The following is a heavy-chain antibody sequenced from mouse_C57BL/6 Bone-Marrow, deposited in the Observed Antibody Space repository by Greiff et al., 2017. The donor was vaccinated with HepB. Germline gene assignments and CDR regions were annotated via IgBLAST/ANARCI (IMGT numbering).Heavy chain of an antibody. CDR1: EYEFPSHD. CDR2: INSDGGST. CDR3: ARIYYDYDSAWFAY. Sequence: DVHLVESGGGLVQPGESLKLSCESNEYEFPSHDMSWVRKTPEKRLELVAAINSDGGSTYYPATMERRFIISRDNTKKTLYLQMSSLRSEDTALYYCARIYYDYDSAWFAYWGQGTLVTVSA. V-gene: IGHV5-2*01. J-gene: IGHJ3*01. D-gene: IGHD2-4*01.